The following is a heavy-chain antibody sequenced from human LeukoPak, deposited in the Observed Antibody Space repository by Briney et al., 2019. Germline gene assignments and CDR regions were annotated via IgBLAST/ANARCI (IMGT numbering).Heavy chain of an antibody. Sequence: SETPSLTCTVSGGSISSSSYYWGWIRQPPGKGLEWIGSIYYSGSTYYNPSLKSRVTISVDTSKNQFSLKLSSVTAADTAVYYCASGNYYDSSGLLDYWGQGTLVTVSS. CDR1: GGSISSSSYY. CDR3: ASGNYYDSSGLLDY. CDR2: IYYSGST. D-gene: IGHD3-22*01. V-gene: IGHV4-39*07. J-gene: IGHJ4*02.